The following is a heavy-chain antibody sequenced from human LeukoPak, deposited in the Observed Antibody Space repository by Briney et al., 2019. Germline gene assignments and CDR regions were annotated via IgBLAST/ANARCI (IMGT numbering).Heavy chain of an antibody. CDR2: ISYDGSNQ. V-gene: IGHV3-30*18. J-gene: IGHJ4*02. D-gene: IGHD3-22*01. Sequence: GGSLRLSCAASGFTFSSYGMHWVRQAPGKGLEWVAVISYDGSNQYHADSVKGRFTLSRDNAKNTLYLQMNSLRAEDTAVYYCAKLGPYDSSAYVFDYWGQGTLVTVSS. CDR3: AKLGPYDSSAYVFDY. CDR1: GFTFSSYG.